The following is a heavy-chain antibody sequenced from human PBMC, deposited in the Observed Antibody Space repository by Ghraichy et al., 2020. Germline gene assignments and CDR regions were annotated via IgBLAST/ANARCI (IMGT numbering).Heavy chain of an antibody. Sequence: SVKVSCKASGGTFSSYAISWVRQAPGQGLEWMGGIIPIFGTANYAQKFQGRVTITADKSTSTAYMELSSLRSEDTAVYYCARCFYYDSSGYYDYWGQGTLVTVSS. CDR1: GGTFSSYA. J-gene: IGHJ4*02. V-gene: IGHV1-69*06. CDR3: ARCFYYDSSGYYDY. CDR2: IIPIFGTA. D-gene: IGHD3-22*01.